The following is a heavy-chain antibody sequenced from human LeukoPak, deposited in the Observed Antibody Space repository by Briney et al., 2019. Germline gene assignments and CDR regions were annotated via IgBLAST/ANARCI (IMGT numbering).Heavy chain of an antibody. D-gene: IGHD3-22*01. CDR1: GGSFSGYY. Sequence: SETLSLTCAVYGGSFSGYYWSWIRQPPGKGLEWIGEINHSGSTNYNPSLKSRVTISVYTSKNQFSLKLSSVTAADTAVYYCARGEINLYDSSGYVGYWGQGTLVTVSS. CDR3: ARGEINLYDSSGYVGY. CDR2: INHSGST. J-gene: IGHJ4*02. V-gene: IGHV4-34*01.